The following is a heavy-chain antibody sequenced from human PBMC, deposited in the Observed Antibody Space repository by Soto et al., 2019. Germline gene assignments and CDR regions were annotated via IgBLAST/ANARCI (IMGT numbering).Heavy chain of an antibody. D-gene: IGHD3-16*02. J-gene: IGHJ4*02. Sequence: DVQLVESGGGWVQPGRSLRLSCAASGFKFSDYWMSWVRQAPGKGLEWVRNIKHDTSEAHYADSVKGRFTITRDNNKNFLFLQMRDLRADDTASYYCARDGLLFSGPYRPSRFDYWGLGALVTVSS. CDR2: IKHDTSEA. CDR1: GFKFSDYW. V-gene: IGHV3-7*03. CDR3: ARDGLLFSGPYRPSRFDY.